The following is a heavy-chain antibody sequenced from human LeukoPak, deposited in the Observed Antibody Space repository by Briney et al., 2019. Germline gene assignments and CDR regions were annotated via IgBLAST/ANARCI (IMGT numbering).Heavy chain of an antibody. Sequence: SGGSLRLSCAASGFTFSSYGMHWVRQAPGKGLEWVAVISYDRSNKYYADSVKGRFTISRDNSKNTLYLQMNSLRAEDTAVYYCAKEGRYDYGDHGLAFDIWGQGTMVTVSS. CDR2: ISYDRSNK. CDR3: AKEGRYDYGDHGLAFDI. J-gene: IGHJ3*02. CDR1: GFTFSSYG. V-gene: IGHV3-30*18. D-gene: IGHD4-17*01.